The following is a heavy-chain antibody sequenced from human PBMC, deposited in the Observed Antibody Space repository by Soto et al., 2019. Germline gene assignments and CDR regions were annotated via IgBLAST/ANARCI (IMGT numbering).Heavy chain of an antibody. D-gene: IGHD3-16*01. CDR2: VKEDGSEL. J-gene: IGHJ4*02. V-gene: IGHV3-7*01. CDR1: GCNVMSYW. CDR3: ARDIGFDYVN. Sequence: LRLSCAVSGCNVMSYWMSWVRQAPGKGLEWVASVKEDGSELYYLHSVRGRFSISRDSAGNALHLTMNYLSAEDTGVYFCARDIGFDYVNWGQGIPVTVSS.